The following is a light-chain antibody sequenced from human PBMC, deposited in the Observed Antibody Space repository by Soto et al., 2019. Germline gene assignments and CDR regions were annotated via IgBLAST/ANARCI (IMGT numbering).Light chain of an antibody. J-gene: IGKJ1*01. CDR1: QSISSW. V-gene: IGKV1-5*03. Sequence: DIQMTQSPSTLSASVGGRVTITCRASQSISSWLAWYQQKPGKAPKLLIYKASSLESGVPSRFSGSGSGTEFTLTISSLQPDDFATYYCQQYNSYPVTFGQGTKVEIK. CDR2: KAS. CDR3: QQYNSYPVT.